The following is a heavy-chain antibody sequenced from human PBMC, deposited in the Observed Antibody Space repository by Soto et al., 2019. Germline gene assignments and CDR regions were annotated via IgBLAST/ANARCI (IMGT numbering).Heavy chain of an antibody. Sequence: PSETLSLTCTVSGGSISSYYWSWIRQPPGKGLEWIGYIYYSGSTNYNPSLKSRVTISADTSKNQFSLKLSSVTAADTAVYYCARAVLHCSSTSCYMDEGINWFDPWGQGTLVTVSS. V-gene: IGHV4-59*01. J-gene: IGHJ5*02. CDR1: GGSISSYY. CDR2: IYYSGST. CDR3: ARAVLHCSSTSCYMDEGINWFDP. D-gene: IGHD2-2*02.